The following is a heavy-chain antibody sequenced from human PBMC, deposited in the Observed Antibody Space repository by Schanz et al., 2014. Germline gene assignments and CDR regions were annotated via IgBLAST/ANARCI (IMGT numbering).Heavy chain of an antibody. CDR3: ARNRGSGGQNWYFDL. J-gene: IGHJ2*01. CDR2: ISGSSRTI. Sequence: DVQLLDSGGGLVQPGGSLRLSCAASGITFSSYSMNWVRQAPGKGLEWVSYISGSSRTIYYADSVKGRFTISRDNTKNSLFLQLNSLRADDTAVYYCARNRGSGGQNWYFDLWGRGTLVAVSS. CDR1: GITFSSYS. D-gene: IGHD1-26*01. V-gene: IGHV3-48*04.